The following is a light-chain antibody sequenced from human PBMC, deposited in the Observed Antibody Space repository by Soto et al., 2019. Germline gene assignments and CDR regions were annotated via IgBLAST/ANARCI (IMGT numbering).Light chain of an antibody. J-gene: IGLJ3*02. CDR1: SSDVGSYNL. V-gene: IGLV2-23*01. CDR2: EGS. CDR3: CSYAGSSTGV. Sequence: QSALTQPASVSGSPGQSITISCTGTSSDVGSYNLVSWYQQHPGKAPKHMIYEGSKRPSGVSNRFSGSKSGNTASLTISGLQAEDEADYYFCSYAGSSTGVFGGGTKLTVL.